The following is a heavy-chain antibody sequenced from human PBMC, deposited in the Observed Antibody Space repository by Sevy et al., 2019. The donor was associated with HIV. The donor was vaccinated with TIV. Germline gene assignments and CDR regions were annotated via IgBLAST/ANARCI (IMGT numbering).Heavy chain of an antibody. D-gene: IGHD3-22*01. CDR2: IKQDGSEK. V-gene: IGHV3-7*01. J-gene: IGHJ1*01. Sequence: GGSLRLSCAASGFTFSSYWMSWVRQAPGKGLEWVANIKQDGSEKYYVDSVKGRFTISRDNAKNSPYLQMNSLRDEDTAVYYCARGGDYYDSSGYMDFQHWGQGTLVTVSS. CDR1: GFTFSSYW. CDR3: ARGGDYYDSSGYMDFQH.